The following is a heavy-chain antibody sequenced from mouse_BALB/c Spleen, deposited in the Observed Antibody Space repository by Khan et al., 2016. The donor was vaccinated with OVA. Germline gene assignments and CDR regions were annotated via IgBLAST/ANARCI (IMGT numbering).Heavy chain of an antibody. V-gene: IGHV1-87*01. CDR2: IYPGDGNP. CDR1: GYTFTGYW. D-gene: IGHD1-1*01. CDR3: ARGGITTGYFDY. J-gene: IGHJ2*01. Sequence: QVQLQQSGTELARPGASVNLSCKASGYTFTGYWMQWVKQRPGQGLEWIGAIYPGDGNPRYTQKFKGKATLTADKSSSTAYMQLSSLASEDSAVYYCARGGITTGYFDYWGQGTTLTVSS.